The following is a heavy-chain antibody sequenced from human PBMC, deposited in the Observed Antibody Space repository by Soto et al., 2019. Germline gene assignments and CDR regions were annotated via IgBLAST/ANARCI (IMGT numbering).Heavy chain of an antibody. J-gene: IGHJ4*02. CDR1: GYTFTSYG. Sequence: ASVKVSCKASGYTFTSYGISWVRQAPGQGLEWMGWISAYNGNTNYAQKLQGRVTMTTDTSTSTAYMELRSLRSDDTAVYYCASCLFLGSSGGSGYCFDYWGQGTLVTVSS. V-gene: IGHV1-18*01. D-gene: IGHD2-15*01. CDR3: ASCLFLGSSGGSGYCFDY. CDR2: ISAYNGNT.